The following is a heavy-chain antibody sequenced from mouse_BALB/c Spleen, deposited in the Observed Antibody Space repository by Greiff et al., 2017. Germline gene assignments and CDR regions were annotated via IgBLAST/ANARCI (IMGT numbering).Heavy chain of an antibody. CDR1: GFSLTSYG. CDR3: ARDPNYGSSYDAMDY. Sequence: QVQLKESGPGLVAPSQSLSITCTVSGFSLTSYGVHWVRQPPGKGLEWLGVIWAGGSTNYNSALMSRLSISKDNSKSQVFLKMNSLQTDDTAMYYCARDPNYGSSYDAMDYWGQGTSVTVSS. J-gene: IGHJ4*01. V-gene: IGHV2-9*02. D-gene: IGHD1-1*01. CDR2: IWAGGST.